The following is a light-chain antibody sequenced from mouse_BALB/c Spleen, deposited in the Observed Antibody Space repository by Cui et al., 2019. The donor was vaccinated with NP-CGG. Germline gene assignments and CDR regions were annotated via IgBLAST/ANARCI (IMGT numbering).Light chain of an antibody. Sequence: QAVLTQESALTTSPGETVTLTCRSSTGAVTTSNYANWVQKKPDHLFTGLIGGTNNRAPGVPARFSGSLIRDKAALTITGAQTEDEAIYFCALWYSNHWVFGGGTKLTVL. CDR1: TGAVTTSNY. V-gene: IGLV1*01. CDR2: GTN. CDR3: ALWYSNHWV. J-gene: IGLJ1*01.